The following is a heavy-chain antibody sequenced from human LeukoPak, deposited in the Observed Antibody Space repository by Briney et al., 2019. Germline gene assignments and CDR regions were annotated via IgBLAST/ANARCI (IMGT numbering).Heavy chain of an antibody. J-gene: IGHJ6*02. CDR3: ARAVEWWELPQGMDV. D-gene: IGHD1-26*01. Sequence: GASVKVSFKASGYTFTIYGISWVRQAPGQGLEWMGWISAYNGNTNYAQKLQGRVTMTTDTSTSTAYMELRSLRSDDTAVYYCARAVEWWELPQGMDVWRQGTTVTVSS. CDR2: ISAYNGNT. V-gene: IGHV1-18*01. CDR1: GYTFTIYG.